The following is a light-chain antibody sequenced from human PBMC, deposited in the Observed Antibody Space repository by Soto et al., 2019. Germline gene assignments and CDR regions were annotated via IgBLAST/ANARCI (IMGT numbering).Light chain of an antibody. J-gene: IGLJ2*01. V-gene: IGLV2-14*01. CDR3: SSYTTTSTVI. CDR2: DVS. Sequence: QSALTQPASVSGSPGQSITISCTGTSSDIGYYNYVSWYQQHPGEVPKLIIYDVSSRPSGVSNRFSGSKSGNTASLTISGLQAEDEADYYCSSYTTTSTVIFGGGTQLTVL. CDR1: SSDIGYYNY.